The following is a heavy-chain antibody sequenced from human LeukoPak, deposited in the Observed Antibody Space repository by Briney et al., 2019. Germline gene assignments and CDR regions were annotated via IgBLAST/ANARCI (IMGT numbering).Heavy chain of an antibody. Sequence: PSQTLSLTCTVSGGSISSNSYYWSWIRQPAGKGLEWIGRIYTSGSTNYNPSLKSRVTISVDTSKNQFSLKLNSVTAADTAVYFCASSKKGGGSGYWGQGTPVTVSS. CDR1: GGSISSNSYY. V-gene: IGHV4-61*02. CDR2: IYTSGST. CDR3: ASSKKGGGSGY. J-gene: IGHJ4*02. D-gene: IGHD2-15*01.